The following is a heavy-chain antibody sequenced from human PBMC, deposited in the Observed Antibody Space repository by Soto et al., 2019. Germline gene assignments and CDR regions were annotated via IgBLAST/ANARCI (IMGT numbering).Heavy chain of an antibody. CDR1: GYSFTDYH. J-gene: IGHJ5*02. CDR3: ARESRVAANGWFDP. Sequence: ASVNVSCKASGYSFTDYHIHWVRQAPGQGLELLGRINPKSGGTNYAQKFQGWVTMTRXTXXXXAXMXLXXXXSDXTAVYDCARESRVAANGWFDPWGQGTLVTVSS. D-gene: IGHD2-15*01. CDR2: INPKSGGT. V-gene: IGHV1-2*04.